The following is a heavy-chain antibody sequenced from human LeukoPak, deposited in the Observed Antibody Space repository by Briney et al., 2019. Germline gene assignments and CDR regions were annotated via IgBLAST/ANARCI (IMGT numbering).Heavy chain of an antibody. V-gene: IGHV3-11*04. D-gene: IGHD2-2*01. CDR3: AREHIVPAAFDY. Sequence: PGGSLRLSCAASGFTFNAYYMSWIRQAPGKGLEWVSYISSGGGTTIYYADSVRGRFTISRDNAKNSLYLQMNSLRAEDTAVYYCAREHIVPAAFDYWGQGTLVTVSS. CDR1: GFTFNAYY. J-gene: IGHJ4*02. CDR2: ISSGGGTTI.